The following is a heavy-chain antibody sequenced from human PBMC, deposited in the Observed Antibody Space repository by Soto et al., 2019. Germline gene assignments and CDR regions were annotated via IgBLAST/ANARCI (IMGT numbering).Heavy chain of an antibody. V-gene: IGHV1-3*01. J-gene: IGHJ4*02. Sequence: QVQLVQSGAEVKKPGASVKVSCKASGYTFTSYAMHWVRQAPGQRLEWMGWINAGNGNTKYSQKFQGRVTITRDTSASTAYRELSSLRSEDTAVYYCARSTGYSPIDYWGQGTLVTVSS. D-gene: IGHD3-9*01. CDR1: GYTFTSYA. CDR2: INAGNGNT. CDR3: ARSTGYSPIDY.